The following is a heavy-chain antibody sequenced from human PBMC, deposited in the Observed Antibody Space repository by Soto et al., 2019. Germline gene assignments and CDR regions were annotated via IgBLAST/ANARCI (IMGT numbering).Heavy chain of an antibody. CDR3: AKVQSGYDSYYYYYMDV. D-gene: IGHD5-12*01. V-gene: IGHV3-23*01. Sequence: GGSLRLSCAASGFTFSSYAMSWVRQAPGKGLEWVSAISGSGGSTYYADSVKGRFTISRDNSKNTLYLQMNSLRAEDTAVYYCAKVQSGYDSYYYYYMDVWGKWTTVTVSS. CDR2: ISGSGGST. J-gene: IGHJ6*03. CDR1: GFTFSSYA.